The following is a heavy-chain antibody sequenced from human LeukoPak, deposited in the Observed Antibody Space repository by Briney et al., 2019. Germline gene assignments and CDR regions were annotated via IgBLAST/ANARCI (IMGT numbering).Heavy chain of an antibody. CDR3: AKGGFFSSFDP. CDR2: VRGSGDST. V-gene: IGHV3-23*01. Sequence: PGGSLRLSCAASGFSFSSYWMSWVRQAPGKGLEWVSTVRGSGDSTFYADSVKGRFTISRDNSKNTLYLQMSSLRAEDTAVYYCAKGGFFSSFDPWGQGTLVTVSS. J-gene: IGHJ5*02. D-gene: IGHD3-16*01. CDR1: GFSFSSYW.